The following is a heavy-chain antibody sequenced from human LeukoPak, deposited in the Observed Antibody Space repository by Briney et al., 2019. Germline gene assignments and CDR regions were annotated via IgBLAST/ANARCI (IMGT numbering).Heavy chain of an antibody. D-gene: IGHD1-26*01. V-gene: IGHV3-21*01. CDR2: ISSSSDYI. CDR3: ARDHDYSGSYPDY. CDR1: GFTFSIYS. Sequence: PGGSLRLSCAASGFTFSIYSMNWVRQAPGKGLEWVSSISSSSDYIYYADSVKGRFTISRDNAKNSLYLQMNSLRAEDTAVYYCARDHDYSGSYPDYWGQGTLVTVSS. J-gene: IGHJ4*02.